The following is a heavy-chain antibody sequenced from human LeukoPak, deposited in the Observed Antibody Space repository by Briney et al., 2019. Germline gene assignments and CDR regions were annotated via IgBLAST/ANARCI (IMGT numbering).Heavy chain of an antibody. CDR1: GFTFSDYY. CDR3: ATLSYDYYHDSGLQIN. CDR2: ISSSSSYT. Sequence: GGSLRLSCAASGFTFSDYYMSWIRQAPGKGLEWVSYISSSSSYTNYADSVKGRFTISRDNAKNSLHLQMNSLRAEDTALYYCATLSYDYYHDSGLQINWGQGTLVTVSS. D-gene: IGHD3-16*01. V-gene: IGHV3-11*03. J-gene: IGHJ4*02.